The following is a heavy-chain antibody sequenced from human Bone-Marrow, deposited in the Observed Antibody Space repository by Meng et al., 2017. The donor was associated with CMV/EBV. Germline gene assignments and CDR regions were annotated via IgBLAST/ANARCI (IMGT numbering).Heavy chain of an antibody. CDR1: GYTFTSYG. J-gene: IGHJ6*02. CDR2: INPSAGSA. V-gene: IGHV1-46*01. Sequence: ASVKVSCKASGYTFTSYGISWVRQAPGQGLEWMGMINPSAGSASYAQKFQGRVTMTRDTSTSTVYMELSSLRSEDTAVYYCARAGVSGTNYYYYGMDVWGQGTMVTVSS. D-gene: IGHD1-26*01. CDR3: ARAGVSGTNYYYYGMDV.